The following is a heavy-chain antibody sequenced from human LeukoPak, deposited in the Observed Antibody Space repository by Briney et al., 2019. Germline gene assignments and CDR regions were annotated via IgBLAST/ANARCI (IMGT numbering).Heavy chain of an antibody. J-gene: IGHJ5*02. V-gene: IGHV4-59*12. D-gene: IGHD1-26*01. CDR3: ARAYSGSHNWFDP. Sequence: PSETLSLTCTVSGGSISSYYWSWIRQPSGKGLEWIGYIYYSGSTYYNPSLKSRVTISVDTSKNQFSLKLSSVTAADTAVYYCARAYSGSHNWFDPWGQGTLVTVSS. CDR2: IYYSGST. CDR1: GGSISSYY.